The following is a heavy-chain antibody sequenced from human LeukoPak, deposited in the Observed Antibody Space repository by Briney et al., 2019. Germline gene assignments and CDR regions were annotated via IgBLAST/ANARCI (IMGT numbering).Heavy chain of an antibody. CDR3: ARNPGSSWFDP. CDR2: IHSSGST. Sequence: SETLSLTSIVPVGSTSGYYWCCIRPRARGGVGWIWRIHSSGSTNYTPPHKSRVTISLAASKNQFSLRLTSVTAADSAVYFSARNPGSSWFDPWGQGNLVTVST. CDR1: VGSTSGYY. J-gene: IGHJ5*02. D-gene: IGHD1-26*01. V-gene: IGHV4-4*07.